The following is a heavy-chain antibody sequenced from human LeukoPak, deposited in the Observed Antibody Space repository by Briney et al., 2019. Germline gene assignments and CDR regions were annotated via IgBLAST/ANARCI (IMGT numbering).Heavy chain of an antibody. J-gene: IGHJ4*02. Sequence: SETLSLTCTVSGGSFSSTTYYWSWIRQPPGKGLEWLARINYSGSTYYNPSLKSRVTISVDTSENQFSLKLSSVTAAETAVYYCARYVVYGSGKYYFDYWGQGTLVTVSS. CDR3: ARYVVYGSGKYYFDY. V-gene: IGHV4-39*01. CDR2: INYSGST. D-gene: IGHD3-10*01. CDR1: GGSFSSTTYY.